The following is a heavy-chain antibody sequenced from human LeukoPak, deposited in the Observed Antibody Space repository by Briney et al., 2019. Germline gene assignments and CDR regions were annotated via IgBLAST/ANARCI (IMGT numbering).Heavy chain of an antibody. Sequence: ASVKVSRKASGYTFTSYDINWVRQATGQGLEWMGWMNPNSGNTGYAQKFQGRVTMTRNTSISTAYMELSSLRSEDTAVYYCARGSPWYQLLFDPWGQGTLVTVSS. CDR3: ARGSPWYQLLFDP. J-gene: IGHJ5*02. D-gene: IGHD2-2*01. CDR2: MNPNSGNT. CDR1: GYTFTSYD. V-gene: IGHV1-8*01.